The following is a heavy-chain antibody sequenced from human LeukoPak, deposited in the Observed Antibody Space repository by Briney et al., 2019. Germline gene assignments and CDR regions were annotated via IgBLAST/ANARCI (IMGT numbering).Heavy chain of an antibody. D-gene: IGHD1-14*01. Sequence: GRSLRLSCAASGFTFSSYGMHWVGQAPGKGLEWVAVIWYDGSNKYYADSVKGRFTISRDNSKNTLYLQMNSLKAEDTAVYYCARGQPGDPIDYWGQGTLVTVSS. J-gene: IGHJ4*02. CDR1: GFTFSSYG. CDR3: ARGQPGDPIDY. V-gene: IGHV3-33*01. CDR2: IWYDGSNK.